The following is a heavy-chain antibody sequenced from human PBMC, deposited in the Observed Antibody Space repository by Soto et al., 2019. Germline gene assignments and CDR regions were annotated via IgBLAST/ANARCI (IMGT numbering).Heavy chain of an antibody. V-gene: IGHV1-18*01. CDR3: ARVPGRYYDIWTGYYMPTIDY. CDR1: GYTFTSYG. D-gene: IGHD3-9*01. J-gene: IGHJ4*02. CDR2: ISAYNGNT. Sequence: ASVKVSCKASGYTFTSYGISWVRQAPGQGLEWMGWISAYNGNTNYAQKLQGRVTMTTDTSTSTAYMELRSLRSDDTAVYYCARVPGRYYDIWTGYYMPTIDYWGQGTLVTVSS.